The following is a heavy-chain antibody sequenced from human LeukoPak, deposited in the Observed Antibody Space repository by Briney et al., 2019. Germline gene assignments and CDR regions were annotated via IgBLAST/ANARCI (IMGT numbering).Heavy chain of an antibody. D-gene: IGHD5-12*01. CDR1: GGTFSSYA. J-gene: IGHJ6*03. Sequence: SVKVSCKASGGTFSSYAISWVRQAPGQGLEWMGGIIPIFGTANYAQKFQGRVTITTAESTSTAYMELSSLRSEDTAVYYCARGTERGSSGYDYYYYMDVWGKGTTVTVSS. CDR3: ARGTERGSSGYDYYYYMDV. V-gene: IGHV1-69*05. CDR2: IIPIFGTA.